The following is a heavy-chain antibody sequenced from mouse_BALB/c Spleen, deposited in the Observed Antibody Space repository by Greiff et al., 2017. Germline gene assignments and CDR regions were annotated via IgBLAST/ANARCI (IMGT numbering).Heavy chain of an antibody. Sequence: EVQLVESGGGLVKPGGSLKLSCAASGFTFSSYTMSWVRQTPEKRLEWVATISSGGSYPYYPDSVKGRFTISRDNAKNTLYLQMSSLKSEDTAMYYCTSITTPVEGGSYWYFDVWGAGTTVTVSS. CDR1: GFTFSSYT. CDR3: TSITTPVEGGSYWYFDV. V-gene: IGHV5-6-4*01. CDR2: ISSGGSYP. J-gene: IGHJ1*01. D-gene: IGHD1-1*01.